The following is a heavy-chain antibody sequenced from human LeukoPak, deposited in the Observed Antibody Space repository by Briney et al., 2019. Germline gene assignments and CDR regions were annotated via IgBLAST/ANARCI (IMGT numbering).Heavy chain of an antibody. CDR2: INPVDSEA. Sequence: GESLKISCQASGYSFSRNWIGWVRQMPGKGLEWMGIINPVDSEARYSPSFQGQVTISADNSITTAYLQWSSLKASDTAMYYCARSAAARRGLYFDYWGQGTLVTISS. CDR1: GYSFSRNW. V-gene: IGHV5-51*01. D-gene: IGHD6-6*01. CDR3: ARSAAARRGLYFDY. J-gene: IGHJ4*02.